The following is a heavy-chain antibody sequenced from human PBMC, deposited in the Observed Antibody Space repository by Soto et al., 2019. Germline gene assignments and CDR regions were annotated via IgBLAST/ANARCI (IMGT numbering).Heavy chain of an antibody. V-gene: IGHV3-30*18. CDR3: AKTITTIGVSSTGRGALLDN. CDR1: GFTFSVFS. J-gene: IGHJ4*02. CDR2: ISNDGNSE. Sequence: QVQLVESGGGVVQPGRSLRLSCAASGFTFSVFSMHWGRQAPGKGLEWVAVISNDGNSEHYADSVKGRFTISRDNSKNTFYLQMNSLSVEDTAVYYCAKTITTIGVSSTGRGALLDNWGQGILVSVSS. D-gene: IGHD3-3*01.